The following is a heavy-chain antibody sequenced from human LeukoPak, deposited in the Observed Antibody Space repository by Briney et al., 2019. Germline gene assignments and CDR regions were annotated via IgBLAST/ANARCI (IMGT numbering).Heavy chain of an antibody. J-gene: IGHJ3*02. Sequence: GGSLRLSCAASGLTFSSYWMHWVRQAPGKGLVWVSRMSTDGYYTTYADSVKGRFTISRDNAKDTLYLQMNSLRAEDTAVYYCARAPLRYFDWLPFGAFDIWGQGTMVTVSS. D-gene: IGHD3-9*01. CDR3: ARAPLRYFDWLPFGAFDI. V-gene: IGHV3-74*01. CDR1: GLTFSSYW. CDR2: MSTDGYYT.